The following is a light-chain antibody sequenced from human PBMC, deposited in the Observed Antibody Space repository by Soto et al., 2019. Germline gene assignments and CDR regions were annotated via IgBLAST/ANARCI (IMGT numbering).Light chain of an antibody. Sequence: EIVLTQSPGTLSLSPGERATLSCRASQSVGSRDLAWYQQKPGQAPRLLIYGASTRATGIPARFSGSGSETEFTLTISSLQSEDFAVYYCQQYNNWPYTFGQGTKLEIK. CDR3: QQYNNWPYT. CDR1: QSVGSRD. V-gene: IGKV3-15*01. J-gene: IGKJ2*01. CDR2: GAS.